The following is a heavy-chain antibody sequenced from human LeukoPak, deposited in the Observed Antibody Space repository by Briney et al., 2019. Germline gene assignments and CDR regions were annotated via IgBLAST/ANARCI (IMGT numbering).Heavy chain of an antibody. Sequence: PSETLSLTCAVSGDSISRPGYSWNWIRQPPGKGLEWIGYIYYTGSTYYNPSLKSRITISKDTSKNQFSLKLSSVTAADTAVYSCARGGDSSGYEGRFDPWGQGTLVTVSS. CDR2: IYYTGST. D-gene: IGHD3-22*01. CDR3: ARGGDSSGYEGRFDP. J-gene: IGHJ5*02. V-gene: IGHV4-30-4*07. CDR1: GDSISRPGYS.